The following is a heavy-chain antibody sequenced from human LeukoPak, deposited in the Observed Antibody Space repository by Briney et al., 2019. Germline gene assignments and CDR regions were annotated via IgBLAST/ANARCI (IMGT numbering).Heavy chain of an antibody. J-gene: IGHJ5*02. CDR1: GFTFDDYG. CDR3: ARDREEWLSWFDP. D-gene: IGHD3-3*01. CDR2: INWNGGST. Sequence: GGSLRLSCAASGFTFDDYGMSWVRQAPGKGLEWVSGINWNGGSTGYADSVKGRFTISRDNAKNSPYLQMNSLRAEDTALYHCARDREEWLSWFDPWGQGTLVTISS. V-gene: IGHV3-20*01.